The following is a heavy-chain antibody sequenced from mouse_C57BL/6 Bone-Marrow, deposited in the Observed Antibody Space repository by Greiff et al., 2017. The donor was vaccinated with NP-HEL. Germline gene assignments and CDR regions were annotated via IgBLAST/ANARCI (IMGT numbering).Heavy chain of an antibody. Sequence: QVQLKESGAELVKPGASVKISCKASGYAFSSYWMNWVKQRPGKGLEWIGQIYPGDGDTNYNGKFKGKATLTADKSSSTAYMQLSSLTSEDSAVYFCARRTIYGSRAFDYWGQGTTLTVSS. J-gene: IGHJ2*01. CDR3: ARRTIYGSRAFDY. CDR1: GYAFSSYW. CDR2: IYPGDGDT. D-gene: IGHD1-1*01. V-gene: IGHV1-80*01.